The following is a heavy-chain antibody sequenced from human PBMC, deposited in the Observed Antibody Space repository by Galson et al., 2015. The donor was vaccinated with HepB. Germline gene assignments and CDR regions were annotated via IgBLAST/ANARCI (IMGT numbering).Heavy chain of an antibody. CDR3: ARGRTDAVADF. Sequence: SETLSLTCAVYGGSFSAYFWNWIRQPPGKGLEWIGEINHRGNTNYNPSLKSRVTISLGTSKNQFSLKLSSVTAADTAVYYCARGRTDAVADFWGQGTLVTVSS. CDR2: INHRGNT. J-gene: IGHJ4*02. CDR1: GGSFSAYF. V-gene: IGHV4-34*01. D-gene: IGHD1-14*01.